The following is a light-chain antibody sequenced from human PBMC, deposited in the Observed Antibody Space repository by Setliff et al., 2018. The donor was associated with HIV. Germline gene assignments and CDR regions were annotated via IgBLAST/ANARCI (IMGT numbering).Light chain of an antibody. V-gene: IGLV2-11*01. CDR2: DVN. J-gene: IGLJ1*01. Sequence: QSALPQARAVSGSPGQSVTISCTGTSRDVGENNYVSWYQDHPGKTPKLMSYDVNKRHPGVPDRFSGSKSGNTASLTISGLQADDEAEYYCWSFAGIDVFGTGTKATV. CDR3: WSFAGIDV. CDR1: SRDVGENNY.